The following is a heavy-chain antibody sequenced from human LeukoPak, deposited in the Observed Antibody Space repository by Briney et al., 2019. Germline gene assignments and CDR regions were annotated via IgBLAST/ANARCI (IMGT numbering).Heavy chain of an antibody. CDR3: ARRVTSNCFDP. V-gene: IGHV4-59*08. CDR2: MYYSGST. J-gene: IGHJ5*02. D-gene: IGHD2-21*02. CDR1: GGSITSYY. Sequence: PSETLSLTCTVSGGSITSYYWSWIRQPPGKGLEWIGYMYYSGSTNYNPFLKSRVTMSVDTSKNQFSLKLNPVTAADTAVYYCARRVTSNCFDPWGQGTLVTVSS.